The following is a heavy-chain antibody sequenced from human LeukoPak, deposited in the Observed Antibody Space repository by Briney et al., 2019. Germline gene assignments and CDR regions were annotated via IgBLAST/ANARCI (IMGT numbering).Heavy chain of an antibody. D-gene: IGHD6-19*01. CDR2: INPNSGGT. V-gene: IGHV1-2*02. CDR3: AREEVVPGGGVDY. CDR1: GYTFTGYY. Sequence: ASVKVSCKASGYTFTGYYMYWVRQAPGQGLEWMGWINPNSGGTNYAQKFQGRVTMTRDTSISTAYMELSRLRSDDTAVYYCAREEVVPGGGVDYWGQGTLVTVSS. J-gene: IGHJ4*02.